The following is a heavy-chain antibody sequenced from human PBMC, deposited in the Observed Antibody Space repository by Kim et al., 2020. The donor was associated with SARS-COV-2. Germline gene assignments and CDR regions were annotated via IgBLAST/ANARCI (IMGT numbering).Heavy chain of an antibody. D-gene: IGHD3-22*01. CDR2: IDPSDSYT. CDR3: VRHYYDSSGYYYTAFDI. V-gene: IGHV5-10-1*01. CDR1: GYSFTSYW. Sequence: GESLKISCKGSGYSFTSYWISWVRQMPGKGLEWMGRIDPSDSYTNYSPSFQGHVTISADKSISTAYLQWSSLKASDTAMYYCVRHYYDSSGYYYTAFDIWGQGTMVTVSS. J-gene: IGHJ3*02.